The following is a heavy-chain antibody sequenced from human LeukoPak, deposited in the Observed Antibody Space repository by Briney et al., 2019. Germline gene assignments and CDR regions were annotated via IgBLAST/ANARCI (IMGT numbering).Heavy chain of an antibody. CDR1: GFTVSSNY. Sequence: GGSLRLSCAASGFTVSSNYMSWVRQAPGKGLEWVSVIYSGGSTYYADSVKGRFTISRDNSKNTLYLQMNSLRAEDTAVYYCARHFSGRECYFDYWGQGTLVTVSS. CDR3: ARHFSGRECYFDY. J-gene: IGHJ4*02. V-gene: IGHV3-53*01. CDR2: IYSGGST. D-gene: IGHD1-26*01.